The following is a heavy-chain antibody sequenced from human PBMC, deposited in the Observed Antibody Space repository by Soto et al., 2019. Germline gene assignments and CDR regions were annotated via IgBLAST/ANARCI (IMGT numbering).Heavy chain of an antibody. CDR1: GHSLTNYW. J-gene: IGHJ5*02. V-gene: IGHV5-51*01. D-gene: IGHD6-13*01. CDR3: ATMAYKGSWVRGWFDP. CDR2: IYLGDSET. Sequence: LGESLKISCKASGHSLTNYWIGWVRQLPGKGLEWMGIIYLGDSETTYSPSFQGQVTISADKSISTAYLQWRSLWASDTAMYYCATMAYKGSWVRGWFDPWGQGTLVTVSS.